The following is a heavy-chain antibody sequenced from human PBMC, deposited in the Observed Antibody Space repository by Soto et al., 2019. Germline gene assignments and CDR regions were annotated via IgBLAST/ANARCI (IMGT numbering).Heavy chain of an antibody. CDR3: ARDLTAANYYYYGMDV. V-gene: IGHV1-69*06. J-gene: IGHJ6*02. D-gene: IGHD2-2*01. CDR1: KGTFSSYA. Sequence: GPSVKVSFRASKGTFSSYAISWVRQAPGQGLEWMGGIIPIFGTANYAQKFQGRVTITADKSTSTAYMELSSLRSEDTAVYYCARDLTAANYYYYGMDVWGQGTTVTVSS. CDR2: IIPIFGTA.